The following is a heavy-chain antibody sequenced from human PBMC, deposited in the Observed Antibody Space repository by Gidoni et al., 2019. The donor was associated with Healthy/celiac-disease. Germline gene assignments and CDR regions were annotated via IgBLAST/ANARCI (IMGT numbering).Heavy chain of an antibody. CDR1: GITFTNAG. V-gene: IGHV3-15*01. CDR2: MKSQTAGGTP. CDR3: TSSPY. Sequence: EVQLVESGGGLVKPGGPLRLSCAAFGITFTNAGIHWVRQAPGKGVEWVGRMKSQTAGGTPDYAAPVKGRFTISRGDSRNTVYLQMNSLETEGTGVYYCTSSPYWGQGTLVTVSS. J-gene: IGHJ4*02.